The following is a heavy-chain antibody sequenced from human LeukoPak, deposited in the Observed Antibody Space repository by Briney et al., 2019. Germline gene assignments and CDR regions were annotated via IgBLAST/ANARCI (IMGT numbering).Heavy chain of an antibody. CDR3: ARTRSGSRAYYYYYMDV. D-gene: IGHD1-26*01. V-gene: IGHV1-2*02. CDR1: GYTFTGYY. Sequence: ASVKVSCKASGYTFTGYYMHWVRQAPGQGLEWMGWINPNSGGTNYAQKFQGRVTMTRDTSISTAYMELSSLRSEDTAVYYCARTRSGSRAYYYYYMDVWGKGTTVTISS. CDR2: INPNSGGT. J-gene: IGHJ6*03.